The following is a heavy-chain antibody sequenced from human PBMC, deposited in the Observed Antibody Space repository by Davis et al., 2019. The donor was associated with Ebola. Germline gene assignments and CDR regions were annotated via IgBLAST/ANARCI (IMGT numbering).Heavy chain of an antibody. D-gene: IGHD3-16*01. J-gene: IGHJ6*02. CDR2: IWYDGRNQ. CDR1: GFSFKDFG. CDR3: ARHYVYDYYMGLDV. Sequence: GESLKISCEASGFSFKDFGMHWVRQAPGKGLEWVAFIWYDGRNQHYIDSVKGRFTISRDNAKNSLYLQMNSLRAEDTAVYYCARHYVYDYYMGLDVWGQGTTVTVSS. V-gene: IGHV3-33*03.